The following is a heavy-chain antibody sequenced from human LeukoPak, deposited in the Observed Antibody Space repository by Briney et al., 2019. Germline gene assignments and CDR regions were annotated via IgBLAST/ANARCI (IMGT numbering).Heavy chain of an antibody. V-gene: IGHV4-59*08. CDR3: ARHRDCGGDCLAFDI. J-gene: IGHJ3*02. Sequence: SETLSLTCTVSGGSISSYYWSWIRQPPGKGLEWIGYIYYSGSTNYNPSLKSRVTISVDTSKNQFSLKLSSVTAADTAVYYCARHRDCGGDCLAFDIWGQGAMVTVSS. D-gene: IGHD2-21*02. CDR1: GGSISSYY. CDR2: IYYSGST.